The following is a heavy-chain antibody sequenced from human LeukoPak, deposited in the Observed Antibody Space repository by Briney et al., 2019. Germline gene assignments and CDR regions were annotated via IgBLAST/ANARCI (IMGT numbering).Heavy chain of an antibody. D-gene: IGHD1-26*01. CDR1: EFTFNSYW. CDR3: ARDNGAGFDY. J-gene: IGHJ4*02. CDR2: IKQDGGQI. V-gene: IGHV3-7*01. Sequence: GGSLRLSCAASEFTFNSYWMSWVRQAPGKGLEWVANIKQDGGQIYYLDSVKGRFTVSRDNAKNSLYLQMNSLRAEDTAVYYCARDNGAGFDYWGQGTLVTVSS.